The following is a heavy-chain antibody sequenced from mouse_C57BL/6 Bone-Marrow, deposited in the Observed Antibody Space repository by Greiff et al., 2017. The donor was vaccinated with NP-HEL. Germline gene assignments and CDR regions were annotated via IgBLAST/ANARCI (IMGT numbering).Heavy chain of an antibody. CDR1: GFTFSSYG. V-gene: IGHV5-6*01. CDR2: ISSGGSYT. Sequence: EVQVVESGGDLVKPGGSLKLSCAASGFTFSSYGMSWVRQTPDKRLEWVATISSGGSYTYYPDSVKGRFTISRDNAKNTLYLQMSSLKSEDTAMYYCARTGTCFAYWGQGTLVTVSA. J-gene: IGHJ3*01. CDR3: ARTGTCFAY. D-gene: IGHD4-1*01.